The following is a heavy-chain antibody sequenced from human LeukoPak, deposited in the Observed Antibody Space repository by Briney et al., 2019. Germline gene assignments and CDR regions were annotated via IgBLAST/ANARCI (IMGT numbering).Heavy chain of an antibody. D-gene: IGHD1-26*01. CDR1: GGSISSYY. V-gene: IGHV4-4*07. J-gene: IGHJ4*02. CDR3: ARDGIVGATFSVYFDY. CDR2: IYTSGST. Sequence: KSSETLSLTCTVSGGSISSYYWSWIRQPAGKGLEWIGRIYTSGSTNYNPSLKSRVTMSVDTSKNQFSLKLSSVTAADTAVYYCARDGIVGATFSVYFDYWGQGTLVTVSS.